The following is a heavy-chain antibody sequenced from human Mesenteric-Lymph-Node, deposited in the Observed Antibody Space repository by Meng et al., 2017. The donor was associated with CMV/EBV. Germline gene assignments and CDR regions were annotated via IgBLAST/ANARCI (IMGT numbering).Heavy chain of an antibody. CDR1: GFTFSSYW. CDR3: ARGRGAYLARQLDY. J-gene: IGHJ4*02. D-gene: IGHD3-16*01. Sequence: GGSLRLSCAASGFTFSSYWMSWVRQAPGKGLEWVANIKQDGSEKYYVDSVKGRFTISRDNAKNSLYLQMNSLRAEDTAVYYCARGRGAYLARQLDYWGQGTLVTVSS. CDR2: IKQDGSEK. V-gene: IGHV3-7*01.